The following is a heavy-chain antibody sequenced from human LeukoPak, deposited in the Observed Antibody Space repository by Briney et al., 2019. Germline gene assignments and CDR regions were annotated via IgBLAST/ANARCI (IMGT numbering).Heavy chain of an antibody. J-gene: IGHJ4*02. CDR3: ARDDYGDTCYPGGY. Sequence: ASVKVSCKASGHTFTKYVVHWVRQAPGQRPEWMGWINAGNGDTKYSQNFQDRVTITRDTSANTAYMELSSLTSEDTALYYCARDDYGDTCYPGGYWGQGTLVTVSS. V-gene: IGHV1-3*01. CDR2: INAGNGDT. D-gene: IGHD4/OR15-4a*01. CDR1: GHTFTKYV.